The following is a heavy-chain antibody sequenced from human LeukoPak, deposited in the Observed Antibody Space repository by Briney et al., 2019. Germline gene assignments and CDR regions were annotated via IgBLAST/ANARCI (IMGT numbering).Heavy chain of an antibody. D-gene: IGHD1-26*01. Sequence: GGSLRLSCAASGFTFSNYEMNWVRQAPGKGLEWLSYISSSGTTIYHADSVKGRFTISRDNAKNSLYLQMNSLRAEDTAVYYCARAAIVNGWYFDLWGRGTLVSVSS. J-gene: IGHJ2*01. V-gene: IGHV3-48*03. CDR1: GFTFSNYE. CDR2: ISSSGTTI. CDR3: ARAAIVNGWYFDL.